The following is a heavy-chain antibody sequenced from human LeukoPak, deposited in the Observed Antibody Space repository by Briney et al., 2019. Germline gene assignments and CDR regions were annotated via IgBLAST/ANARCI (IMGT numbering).Heavy chain of an antibody. J-gene: IGHJ3*02. CDR1: GGSISSYY. D-gene: IGHD6-19*01. CDR2: IYYSGST. V-gene: IGHV4-59*01. CDR3: ARESSGLGAFDI. Sequence: KASETLSLTCTVSGGSISSYYWSWIRQPPGKGLEWIGYIYYSGSTNYNPSLKSRVTISVDTSKNQFSLKLSSVTAADTAVYYCARESSGLGAFDIWGQGTMVTVSS.